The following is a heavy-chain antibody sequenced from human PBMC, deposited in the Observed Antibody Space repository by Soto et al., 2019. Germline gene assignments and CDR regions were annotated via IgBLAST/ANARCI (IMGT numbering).Heavy chain of an antibody. V-gene: IGHV1-18*01. CDR3: AREPNYFDY. Sequence: ASVKVSCKASGYTFTNYGITWVRQAPGQGLEWMGWISVDNGQTNYAQKVQGRVTVTTDTSTSTAYMELRSLRSGDTAVYYCAREPNYFDYWGQGTLVTVSS. J-gene: IGHJ4*02. CDR2: ISVDNGQT. CDR1: GYTFTNYG.